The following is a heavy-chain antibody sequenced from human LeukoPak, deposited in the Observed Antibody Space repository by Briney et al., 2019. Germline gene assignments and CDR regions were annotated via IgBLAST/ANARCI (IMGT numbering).Heavy chain of an antibody. J-gene: IGHJ4*02. CDR1: GFTFRNFA. Sequence: GGSLRLSCAASGFTFRNFAMSWVRQSPGKGLEWVSSISPRSDYTYYADSVKGRFTISGDNSKNTMYLQMNSLRAEDTAVYYCAREHTTVTSLLDYWGQGTLVTVSS. D-gene: IGHD4-17*01. CDR2: ISPRSDYT. CDR3: AREHTTVTSLLDY. V-gene: IGHV3-23*01.